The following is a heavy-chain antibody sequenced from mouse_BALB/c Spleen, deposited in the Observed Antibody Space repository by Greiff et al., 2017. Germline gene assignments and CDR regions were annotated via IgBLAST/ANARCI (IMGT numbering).Heavy chain of an antibody. Sequence: LVESGGDLVKPGGSLKLSCAASGFTFSSYGMSWVRQTPDKRLEWVATISSGGSYTYYPDSVKGRFTISRDNAKNTLYLQMSSLKSEDTAMYYCARQRNAMDYWGQGTSVTVSS. CDR3: ARQRNAMDY. V-gene: IGHV5-6*01. J-gene: IGHJ4*01. CDR1: GFTFSSYG. CDR2: ISSGGSYT.